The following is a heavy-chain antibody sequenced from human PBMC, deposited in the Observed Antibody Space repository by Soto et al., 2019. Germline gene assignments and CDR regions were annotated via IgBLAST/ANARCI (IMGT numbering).Heavy chain of an antibody. CDR2: IRANDESI. CDR3: ARETLRDAIDI. V-gene: IGHV3-48*03. J-gene: IGHJ3*02. CDR1: GFDFRSYE. Sequence: LSLSCVASGFDFRSYEMNWVRQAPGKGLEWVSNIRANDESIYYADSVKGRVSVARDNAKNSLFLEMNSLRVDDTAVYYCARETLRDAIDIWGQGTMVTVSS.